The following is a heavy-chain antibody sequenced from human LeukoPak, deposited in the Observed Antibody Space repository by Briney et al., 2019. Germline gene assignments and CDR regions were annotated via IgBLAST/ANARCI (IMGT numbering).Heavy chain of an antibody. J-gene: IGHJ4*02. CDR1: GFTFSDYY. CDR3: AKGRRDGYNFDFDY. CDR2: LAYDGTNQ. D-gene: IGHD5-24*01. Sequence: TGGSLRLSCAASGFTFSDYYMSWIRHAPGKGLEWVALLAYDGTNQYYADSVKGRFTISRDNSKNTLYLQMNSLRAEDTAVYYCAKGRRDGYNFDFDYWGQGTLVTVSS. V-gene: IGHV3-30*18.